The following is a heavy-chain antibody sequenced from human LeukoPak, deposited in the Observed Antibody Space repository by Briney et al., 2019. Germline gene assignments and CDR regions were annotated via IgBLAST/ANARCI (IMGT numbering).Heavy chain of an antibody. Sequence: KPSETLSLTCTVSGGSISSYYWSWIRQPPGKGLEWIGYIYYSGSTNYNPSLKGRVTISVDTSKNQFSLKLSSVTAADTAVYYCASSTGATYYYGMDVWGQGTTVTVSS. V-gene: IGHV4-59*01. J-gene: IGHJ6*02. CDR1: GGSISSYY. CDR3: ASSTGATYYYGMDV. CDR2: IYYSGST. D-gene: IGHD1-26*01.